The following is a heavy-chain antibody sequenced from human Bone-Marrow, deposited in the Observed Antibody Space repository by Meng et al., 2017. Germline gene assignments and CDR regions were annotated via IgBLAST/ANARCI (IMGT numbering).Heavy chain of an antibody. Sequence: SVKVSCKASGGTFSSYAISWVRQAPGQGLEWMGGIIPIFGTANYAQKFQGRVTITTDTSTSTAYMELRSLRSDDTAVYYCARVPSAYSSSWYLIDYWGQGTLVTVSS. CDR3: ARVPSAYSSSWYLIDY. D-gene: IGHD6-13*01. V-gene: IGHV1-69*05. J-gene: IGHJ4*02. CDR1: GGTFSSYA. CDR2: IIPIFGTA.